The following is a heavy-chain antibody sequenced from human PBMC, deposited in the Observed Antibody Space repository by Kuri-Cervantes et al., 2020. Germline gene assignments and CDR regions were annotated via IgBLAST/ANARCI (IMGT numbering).Heavy chain of an antibody. D-gene: IGHD1-26*01. CDR2: ISSSSSYI. CDR3: ARSIVGANNYYYYMDV. Sequence: GESLKISCAVSAFTFNSYSMTWVRQAPGEGLEWVSSISSSSSYIYYADSVKGRFTISTDNAKNSLYLQMNSLRAEDTAVYYCARSIVGANNYYYYMDVWGKGTTVTVSS. V-gene: IGHV3-21*03. J-gene: IGHJ6*03. CDR1: AFTFNSYS.